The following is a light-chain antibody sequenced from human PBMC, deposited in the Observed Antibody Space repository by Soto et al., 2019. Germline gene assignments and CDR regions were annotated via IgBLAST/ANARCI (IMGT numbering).Light chain of an antibody. CDR1: SSDVGGYSY. Sequence: QSALTPPASVSGSTGQSIAISCTGTSSDVGGYSYVSWYQQQPGKAPKLVISDVSNRPSGVSDRFSGSKSGNTASLTISGLQTEDEADYYCASYTTSSTYVFGTGTKVTV. CDR2: DVS. J-gene: IGLJ1*01. CDR3: ASYTTSSTYV. V-gene: IGLV2-14*01.